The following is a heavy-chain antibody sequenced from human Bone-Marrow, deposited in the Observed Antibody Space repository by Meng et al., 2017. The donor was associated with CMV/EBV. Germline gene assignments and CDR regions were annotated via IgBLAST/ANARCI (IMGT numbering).Heavy chain of an antibody. D-gene: IGHD4/OR15-4a*01. CDR3: ATSYGATYPFDY. CDR2: IYYSGNT. J-gene: IGHJ4*02. CDR1: GGSVSSSTYY. V-gene: IGHV4-39*01. Sequence: SETLSLPCTVSGGSVSSSTYYWGWIRQPPGKGLEWIGNIYYSGNTYYNLSLKRRVTISVDTSKNQFSLKLSSVTAADAAVYYCATSYGATYPFDYWGQGTLVTVSS.